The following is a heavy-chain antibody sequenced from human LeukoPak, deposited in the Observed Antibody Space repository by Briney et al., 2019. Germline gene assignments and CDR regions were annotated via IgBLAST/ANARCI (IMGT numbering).Heavy chain of an antibody. CDR1: GFTFSDCT. CDR2: MSYDGNTK. D-gene: IGHD3-9*01. CDR3: ARAQSGYPPDY. J-gene: IGHJ4*02. V-gene: IGHV3-30-3*01. Sequence: GGSLRLSCAASGFTFSDCTLHWVRQAPGKGLEWVALMSYDGNTKYYADSVKGRFTVSRDNPKNTLYVQMNSLRAEDTAVYYCARAQSGYPPDYWGQGTLVAVSS.